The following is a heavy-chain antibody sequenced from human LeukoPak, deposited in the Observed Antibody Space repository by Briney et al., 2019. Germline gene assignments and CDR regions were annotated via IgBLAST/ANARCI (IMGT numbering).Heavy chain of an antibody. Sequence: GESLKISCKGSGYSFTTHWIAWVRQMPGKGLEWMGIIYPGDSDTRYSPSSQGQVTMSADKSITTAYLQWSSLKASDTAMYYCARHLYPTRSERRFDPWGQGTLVTVSS. CDR2: IYPGDSDT. D-gene: IGHD1-1*01. V-gene: IGHV5-51*01. J-gene: IGHJ5*02. CDR3: ARHLYPTRSERRFDP. CDR1: GYSFTTHW.